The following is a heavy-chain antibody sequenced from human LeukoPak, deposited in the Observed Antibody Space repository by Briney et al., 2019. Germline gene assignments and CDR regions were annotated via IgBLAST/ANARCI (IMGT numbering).Heavy chain of an antibody. CDR1: GFTFSSYA. CDR3: ARDRLLGTLYYFDY. D-gene: IGHD7-27*01. V-gene: IGHV3-30-3*01. J-gene: IGHJ4*02. CDR2: ISYDGSNK. Sequence: GRSLRLSCAASGFTFSSYAMHWVRQAPGKGLERVAVISYDGSNKYYADSVKGRFTISRDNSKNTLYLQMNSLRAEDTAVYYCARDRLLGTLYYFDYWGQGTLVTVSS.